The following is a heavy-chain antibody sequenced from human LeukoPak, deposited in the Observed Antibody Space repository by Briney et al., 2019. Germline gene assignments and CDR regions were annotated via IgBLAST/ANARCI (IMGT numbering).Heavy chain of an antibody. V-gene: IGHV3-30-3*01. CDR3: ARDNGYSNGHAFDS. CDR2: ISYDGSNT. J-gene: IGHJ4*02. Sequence: PGRSLRLSCAASGFTFSSHSMHWVRQAPGKGLEWVALISYDGSNTYYSHSVKGRFTISRDNSKNTLCLQMNSLRPEDTAVYYCARDNGYSNGHAFDSWGQGTLVTVSS. D-gene: IGHD5-18*01. CDR1: GFTFSSHS.